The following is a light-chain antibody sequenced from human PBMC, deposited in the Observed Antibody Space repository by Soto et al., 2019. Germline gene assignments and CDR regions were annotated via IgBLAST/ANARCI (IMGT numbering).Light chain of an antibody. Sequence: DIQMTQSPSTLSASVGDRVTITCRASQSISSWLAWYQQKPGKAPKLLISKASSLESGVPSRFHGSGSGTEFTLTISSLQPDDFVTYYCQQYNSYWTFGQGTKVEIK. CDR1: QSISSW. V-gene: IGKV1-5*03. CDR2: KAS. J-gene: IGKJ1*01. CDR3: QQYNSYWT.